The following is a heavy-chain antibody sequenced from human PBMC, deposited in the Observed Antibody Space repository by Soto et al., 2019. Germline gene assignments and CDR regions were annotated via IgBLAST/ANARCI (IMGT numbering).Heavy chain of an antibody. CDR1: GFTFSSYA. J-gene: IGHJ6*02. CDR3: AKDLSGGWYLGMDV. Sequence: QVQLVESGGGVVQPGRSLRLSCAASGFTFSSYAMHWVRQAPGKGLEWVAVISYDGSNKYYADSVKGRFTISRDNSKNTLFVQMNSLRGEDTAVYYCAKDLSGGWYLGMDVWGQGTTVTVSS. CDR2: ISYDGSNK. D-gene: IGHD6-19*01. V-gene: IGHV3-30*04.